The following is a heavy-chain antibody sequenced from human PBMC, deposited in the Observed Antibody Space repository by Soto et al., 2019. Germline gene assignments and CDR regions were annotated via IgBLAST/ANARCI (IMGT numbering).Heavy chain of an antibody. D-gene: IGHD7-27*01. CDR2: IYYSGST. V-gene: IGHV4-39*01. Sequence: SETLSLTCTVSGGSISSSSYYWGWIRQPPGKGLEWIGSIYYSGSTYYNPSLKSRVTISVDTPKNQFSLKLSFVTAADTAVYYCARLRVNWGTIDYWGQGTLVTVSS. J-gene: IGHJ4*02. CDR3: ARLRVNWGTIDY. CDR1: GGSISSSSYY.